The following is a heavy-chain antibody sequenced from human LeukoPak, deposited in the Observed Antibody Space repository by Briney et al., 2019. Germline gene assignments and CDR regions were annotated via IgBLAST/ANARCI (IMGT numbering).Heavy chain of an antibody. Sequence: PGGSLRLSCAASGFTFDDYAMHWVRQAPGKGLEWVSLIRADGITTYYADSVKGRFTISRDSNKNSLYLQMNSLRTEDSALYYCAKDYYWGQGTLVTVSS. V-gene: IGHV3-43*02. CDR1: GFTFDDYA. CDR2: IRADGITT. CDR3: AKDYY. J-gene: IGHJ4*02.